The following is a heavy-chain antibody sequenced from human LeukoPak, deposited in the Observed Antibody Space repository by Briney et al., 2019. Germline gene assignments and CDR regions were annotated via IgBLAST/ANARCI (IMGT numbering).Heavy chain of an antibody. Sequence: GESLKISCKGSGYSFTSYWIGWVRQMPGKGLEWMGIIYPGDSDTRYSPSFQGQVTISADKSISTAYLQWSSLKASDTAMYYCAGHLGDYYDSSGYYFDAFDIWGQGTTVTVSS. CDR3: AGHLGDYYDSSGYYFDAFDI. V-gene: IGHV5-51*01. CDR1: GYSFTSYW. J-gene: IGHJ3*02. CDR2: IYPGDSDT. D-gene: IGHD3-22*01.